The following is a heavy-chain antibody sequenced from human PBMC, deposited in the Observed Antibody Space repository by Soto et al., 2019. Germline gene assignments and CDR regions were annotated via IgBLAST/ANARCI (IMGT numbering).Heavy chain of an antibody. CDR2: IIPIFGTA. D-gene: IGHD2-2*01. V-gene: IGHV1-69*12. J-gene: IGHJ6*02. Sequence: QVQLVQSGAEVKKPGSSVKVSCKASGGTFSSYAISWVRQAPGQGLEWMGGIIPIFGTANYSQKFQGRVTIPADESTSTAYMELSSLRSEDTAVDYCARNYKGYCIITSCYGTDVWGQGTTVTVSS. CDR3: ARNYKGYCIITSCYGTDV. CDR1: GGTFSSYA.